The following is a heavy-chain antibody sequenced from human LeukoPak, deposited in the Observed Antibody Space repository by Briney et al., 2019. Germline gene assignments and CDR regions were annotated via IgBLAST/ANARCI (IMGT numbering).Heavy chain of an antibody. CDR3: ARGPSPVINYYYYMDV. Sequence: SETLSLTCTVSGGSISSGGYYWSWIRQHPGKGLEWIGYIYYSGSTYYNPSLKSRVTISVDTSKNQFSLKLSSVTAADTAVYYCARGPSPVINYYYYMDVLGKGTTVTVSS. CDR1: GGSISSGGYY. D-gene: IGHD2-21*01. J-gene: IGHJ6*03. CDR2: IYYSGST. V-gene: IGHV4-31*03.